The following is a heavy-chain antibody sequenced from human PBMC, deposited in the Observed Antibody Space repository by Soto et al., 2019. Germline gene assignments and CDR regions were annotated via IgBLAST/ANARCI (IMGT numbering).Heavy chain of an antibody. J-gene: IGHJ6*02. CDR3: ARRGYSYGLDV. Sequence: GESLKISCKGSGYNFATYWIAWVRQLPGKGPEWMGIIYPGDSDTSYSPSFQGQVTISVDKSISTAYLQWNSLKASDTAMYYCARRGYSYGLDVWGQGXKVNVYS. D-gene: IGHD5-18*01. CDR2: IYPGDSDT. CDR1: GYNFATYW. V-gene: IGHV5-51*01.